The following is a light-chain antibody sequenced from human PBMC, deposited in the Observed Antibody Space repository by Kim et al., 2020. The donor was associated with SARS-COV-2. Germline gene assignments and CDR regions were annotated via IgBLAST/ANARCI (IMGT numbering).Light chain of an antibody. CDR1: QGIAKD. J-gene: IGKJ4*01. Sequence: DIQMTQSPSSLSASVGDRVTITCRASQGIAKDLAWFQQKPGKAPKSLVYGASSLQSGAPSRFSGSGSGTEFTLNITSLQPEDFGAYLCQQYNSYPITFGGGTKVEIK. V-gene: IGKV1-16*01. CDR2: GAS. CDR3: QQYNSYPIT.